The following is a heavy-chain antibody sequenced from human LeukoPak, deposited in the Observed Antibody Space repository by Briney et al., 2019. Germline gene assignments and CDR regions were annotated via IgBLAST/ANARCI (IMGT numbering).Heavy chain of an antibody. V-gene: IGHV3-48*01. CDR2: ISSSSSSI. CDR1: GFTFSTYV. Sequence: GGSLRLSCAASGFTFSTYVMNWVRQAPGKGLEWVSSISSSSSSIYYADSVKGRFTISRDNARNSLYLQMNSLRAEDTAVYYCARDRVPAASPYYGMDVWGQGTTVTVSS. D-gene: IGHD2-2*01. J-gene: IGHJ6*02. CDR3: ARDRVPAASPYYGMDV.